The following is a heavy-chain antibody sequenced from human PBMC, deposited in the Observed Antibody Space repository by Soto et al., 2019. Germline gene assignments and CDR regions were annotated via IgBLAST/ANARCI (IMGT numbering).Heavy chain of an antibody. D-gene: IGHD2-21*02. CDR1: GFTFSSYG. V-gene: IGHV3-33*01. CDR3: ARDGGDGVDYYYGMDV. J-gene: IGHJ6*02. CDR2: IWYDGSNK. Sequence: QVQLVESGGGVVQPVRSLRLSCAASGFTFSSYGMHWVRQAPGKGLEWVAVIWYDGSNKYYADSVKGRFTISRDNSKNTLYLQMNSLRAEDTAVYYCARDGGDGVDYYYGMDVWGQGTTVTVAS.